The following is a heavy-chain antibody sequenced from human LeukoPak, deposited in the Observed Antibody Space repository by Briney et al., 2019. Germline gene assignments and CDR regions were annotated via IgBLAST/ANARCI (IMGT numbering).Heavy chain of an antibody. CDR1: GYTFTGYY. D-gene: IGHD6-19*01. CDR2: INPNSGGT. Sequence: ASVKVSCKASGYTFTGYYMHWVRQAPGQGLEWMGWINPNSGGTNYAQKFQGRVTMTRDTSISTANMELSRLTSDDTAVYYCARDTAYSSGSSHFDYWGQGTLVTVSS. J-gene: IGHJ4*02. V-gene: IGHV1-2*02. CDR3: ARDTAYSSGSSHFDY.